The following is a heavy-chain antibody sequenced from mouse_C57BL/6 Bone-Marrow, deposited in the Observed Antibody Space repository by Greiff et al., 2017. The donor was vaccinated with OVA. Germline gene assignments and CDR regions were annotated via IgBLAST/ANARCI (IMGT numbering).Heavy chain of an antibody. J-gene: IGHJ2*01. V-gene: IGHV1-80*01. CDR2: IYPGDGDT. D-gene: IGHD1-1*01. Sequence: QVQLKQSGAELVKPGASVKISCKASGYAFSSYWMNWVKQRPGKGLEWIGQIYPGDGDTNYNGKFKGKATLTADKSSSTAYMQLSSLTSEDSAVYFCARSLYYYGSSYKFDYWGQGTTLTVSS. CDR3: ARSLYYYGSSYKFDY. CDR1: GYAFSSYW.